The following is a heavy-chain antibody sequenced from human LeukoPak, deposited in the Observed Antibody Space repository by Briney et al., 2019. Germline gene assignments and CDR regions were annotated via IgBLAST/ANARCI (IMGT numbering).Heavy chain of an antibody. D-gene: IGHD3-22*01. CDR1: GGTFSSYA. CDR3: ARDRTTAYYYDSSGYDY. CDR2: IIPIFGTA. Sequence: SVKVSCKASGGTFSSYAISWVRQAPGQGLEWMGGIIPIFGTANYAQKFQGRVTITADESTSTAYMELSSLRSEDTAVYYCARDRTTAYYYDSSGYDYWGQGTLVTISS. V-gene: IGHV1-69*13. J-gene: IGHJ4*02.